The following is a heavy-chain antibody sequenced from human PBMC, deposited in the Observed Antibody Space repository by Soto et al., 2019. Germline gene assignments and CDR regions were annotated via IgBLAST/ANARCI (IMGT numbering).Heavy chain of an antibody. J-gene: IGHJ6*02. CDR2: IKQDGSEK. Sequence: GGSLRLSCAASGFTFSSYWMSWVRQAPGKGLEWVANIKQDGSEKYYVDSVKGRFTISRDNAKNSLYLQMNSLRAEDTAVYYCARELGNNDYSNYDYYYGMDVWGQGTTVTVSS. CDR1: GFTFSSYW. D-gene: IGHD4-4*01. CDR3: ARELGNNDYSNYDYYYGMDV. V-gene: IGHV3-7*04.